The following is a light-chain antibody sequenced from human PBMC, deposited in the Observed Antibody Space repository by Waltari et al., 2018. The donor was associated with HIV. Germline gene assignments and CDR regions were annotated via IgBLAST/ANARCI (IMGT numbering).Light chain of an antibody. J-gene: IGKJ4*01. CDR3: QHRANWPELA. CDR1: QSVRRY. Sequence: EIVLTQSPATLSLSPGERATLSCRASQSVRRYLAWYQQKPGQAPRLLIFGSSNRDTGIPARFSGSGSGTDFTLTISNLEPDDFAVYFCQHRANWPELAFGGGTTV. V-gene: IGKV3-11*01. CDR2: GSS.